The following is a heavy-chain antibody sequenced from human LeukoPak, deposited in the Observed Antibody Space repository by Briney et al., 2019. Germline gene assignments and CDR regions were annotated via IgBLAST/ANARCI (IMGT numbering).Heavy chain of an antibody. CDR3: AVSGGAEQWLPRSAFDI. V-gene: IGHV3-64*01. D-gene: IGHD6-19*01. Sequence: GGSLRLSCAASGFTFSSYAMHWVRQAPGKGLEYVSAISSNGGSTYYANSVKGRFTISRDNSKNTLYLQMGSLRAEDMAVYYCAVSGGAEQWLPRSAFDIWGQGTMVTVSS. CDR2: ISSNGGST. J-gene: IGHJ3*02. CDR1: GFTFSSYA.